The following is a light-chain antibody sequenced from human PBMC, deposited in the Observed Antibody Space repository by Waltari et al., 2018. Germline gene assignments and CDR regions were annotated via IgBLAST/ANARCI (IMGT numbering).Light chain of an antibody. CDR2: GNN. CDR3: QSYDSSPGVV. J-gene: IGLJ2*01. V-gene: IGLV1-40*01. CDR1: SSNIGAGFD. Sequence: QSVLTQPPSVSGAPGQRVTISCTGSSSNIGAGFDVHWYQQLPSTAPKLLLYGNNRRPSGAPDRFSASRSGTSASLAITGLQAEDEADYYCQSYDSSPGVVFGGGTKLTVL.